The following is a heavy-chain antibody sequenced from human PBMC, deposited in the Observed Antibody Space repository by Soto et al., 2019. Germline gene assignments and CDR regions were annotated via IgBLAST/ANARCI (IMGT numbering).Heavy chain of an antibody. CDR2: INPNSGGT. Sequence: QVQLVQSGAEVKKPGASVKVSCKASGYTFTGYYMHWVRQAPGQGLEWMGWINPNSGGTNYAQKLQGRVTMTRDTSISTAYIELSRLRSDDTAVYYCARVNVAVVASTREYYFDYWGQGTLVTVSS. J-gene: IGHJ4*02. CDR1: GYTFTGYY. V-gene: IGHV1-2*02. CDR3: ARVNVAVVASTREYYFDY. D-gene: IGHD2-15*01.